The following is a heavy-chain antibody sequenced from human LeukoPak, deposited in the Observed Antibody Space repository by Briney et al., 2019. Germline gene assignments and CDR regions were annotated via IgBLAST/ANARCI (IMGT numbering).Heavy chain of an antibody. V-gene: IGHV4-61*05. D-gene: IGHD6-13*01. Sequence: SETLSLTCTVSGGSISSYSGGSISTYYWSWIRQPPGKGLEWIAYIYYTGSANYNPSLKSRLTISVDTSKNQFSLKLSAVTAADTAVYHCATHGSRTNAFDIWGQGTMVTVSS. CDR1: GGSISSYSGGSISTYY. CDR3: ATHGSRTNAFDI. CDR2: IYYTGSA. J-gene: IGHJ3*02.